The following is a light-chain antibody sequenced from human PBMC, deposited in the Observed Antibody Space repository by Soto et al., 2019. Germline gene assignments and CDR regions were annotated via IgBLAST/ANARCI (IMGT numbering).Light chain of an antibody. Sequence: VMTQAPATLSVSPGERATLSCRASQTINNNVAWYQLKDGQVPRLVIYDASNRATGIPARFSGSGSGTDFTLTISSLEPEDFAVYYCQQRSNWPPITFGQGTRLEI. CDR2: DAS. CDR3: QQRSNWPPIT. J-gene: IGKJ5*01. CDR1: QTINNN. V-gene: IGKV3-11*01.